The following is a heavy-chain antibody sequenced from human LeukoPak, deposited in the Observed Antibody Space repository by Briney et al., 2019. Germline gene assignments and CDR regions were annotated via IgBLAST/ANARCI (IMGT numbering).Heavy chain of an antibody. Sequence: SGTLSLTCTVSGSSISSYYWSWIRQPAGKGLEWIGRIYTSGSTNYNPSLKSRVTMSVDTSKNQFSLKLSSVTAADTAVYYCARGSLAVAQPFAFDIWGQGTMVTV. D-gene: IGHD6-19*01. J-gene: IGHJ3*02. CDR3: ARGSLAVAQPFAFDI. V-gene: IGHV4-4*07. CDR2: IYTSGST. CDR1: GSSISSYY.